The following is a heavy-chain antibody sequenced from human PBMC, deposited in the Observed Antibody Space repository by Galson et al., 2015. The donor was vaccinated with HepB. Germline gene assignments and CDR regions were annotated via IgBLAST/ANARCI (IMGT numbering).Heavy chain of an antibody. Sequence: SLRLSCAASGFIFSDYAMHWVRQAPGKGLEYVSSISSNGGGTYYADSVKGRFTISRHNYQNTLYLQMSSLRTEDTAVYYCVKVAAVGYYDISGYYLSWGQGTLVTVSS. CDR1: GFIFSDYA. J-gene: IGHJ5*02. D-gene: IGHD3-22*01. V-gene: IGHV3-64D*06. CDR2: ISSNGGGT. CDR3: VKVAAVGYYDISGYYLS.